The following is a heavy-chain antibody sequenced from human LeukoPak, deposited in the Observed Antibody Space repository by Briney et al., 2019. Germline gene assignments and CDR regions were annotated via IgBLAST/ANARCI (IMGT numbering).Heavy chain of an antibody. CDR1: GGSFSGHY. D-gene: IGHD3-3*01. Sequence: SETLSLTCAVYGGSFSGHYWSWIRQPPGKGLEWIGEINHSGSTNYNPSLESRVTISVDTYKNHFSLKLSSVTAADTAVYCCASGQYYDLWSGYYVDWGQGTLVSVS. CDR3: ASGQYYDLWSGYYVD. CDR2: INHSGST. J-gene: IGHJ4*02. V-gene: IGHV4-34*01.